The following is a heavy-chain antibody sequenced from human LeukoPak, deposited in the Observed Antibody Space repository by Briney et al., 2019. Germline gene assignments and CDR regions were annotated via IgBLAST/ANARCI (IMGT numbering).Heavy chain of an antibody. Sequence: GGSLRLSCAASGFTFSNYGIHWVRQAPGKGLEWVAVIWYDGSDKYYTDSVKGRFTISRDNSKNTLYLQVDSLRAEDTAVYYCARAFCGGGTCYGLDNWFDPWGQGTLVTVS. V-gene: IGHV3-33*01. CDR3: ARAFCGGGTCYGLDNWFDP. CDR1: GFTFSNYG. J-gene: IGHJ5*02. CDR2: IWYDGSDK. D-gene: IGHD2-15*01.